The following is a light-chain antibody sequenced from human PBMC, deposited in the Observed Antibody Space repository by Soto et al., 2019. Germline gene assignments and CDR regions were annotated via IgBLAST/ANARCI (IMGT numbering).Light chain of an antibody. V-gene: IGLV1-47*01. Sequence: QAVVTQPPSASGTPGQKVTISCSGSSSNIGDNYVYWHQQLPGTAPKLLIYRNNQRPSGVPDRFSGSKSGTSASLAISGLRSEDEADCYCAAWDDSLSGYVFGPGTKVTVL. CDR1: SSNIGDNY. CDR2: RNN. J-gene: IGLJ1*01. CDR3: AAWDDSLSGYV.